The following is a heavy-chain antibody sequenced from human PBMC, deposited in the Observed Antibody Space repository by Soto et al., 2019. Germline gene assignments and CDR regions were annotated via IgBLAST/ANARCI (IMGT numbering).Heavy chain of an antibody. J-gene: IGHJ4*02. CDR1: GGSISSGGYY. D-gene: IGHD1-7*01. Sequence: QVQLQESGPGLVKPSQTLSLTCTVSGGSISSGGYYWSWIRQHPGKGLEWIGYIYYSGSTYYNPSLKGRVTLSVDTSKHQFSLKGSSVTAADTAVYSCARTGTTIELYYWGQGTLVTVSS. CDR3: ARTGTTIELYY. CDR2: IYYSGST. V-gene: IGHV4-31*03.